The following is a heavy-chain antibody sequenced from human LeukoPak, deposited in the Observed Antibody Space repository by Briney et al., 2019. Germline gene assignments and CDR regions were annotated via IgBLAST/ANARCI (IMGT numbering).Heavy chain of an antibody. J-gene: IGHJ3*02. V-gene: IGHV4-34*01. CDR2: INHSGST. D-gene: IGHD3-16*01. Sequence: SETLSLTCAVYGGSFSGYYWSWIRQPPGKGLEWIGEINHSGSTNYNPSLKSRVTISVDTSKNQFSLKLSSVTAADTAVYYCARVGGGMRDAFDIWGQGTMVTVSS. CDR1: GGSFSGYY. CDR3: ARVGGGMRDAFDI.